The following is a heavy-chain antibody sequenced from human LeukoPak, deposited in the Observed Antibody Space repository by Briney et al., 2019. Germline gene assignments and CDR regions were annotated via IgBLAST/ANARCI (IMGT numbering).Heavy chain of an antibody. CDR1: GYTFTGYY. D-gene: IGHD3-16*02. Sequence: GASVKVSCKASGYTFTGYYMHWVRQAPGQGLEWMGWINPNSGGTNYAQKFQGWVTMTRDTSISTAYLQWSSLKASDTAMYYCARSGTVNDYVWGSYPRWGQGTLVTVSS. V-gene: IGHV1-2*04. CDR2: INPNSGGT. J-gene: IGHJ4*02. CDR3: ARSGTVNDYVWGSYPR.